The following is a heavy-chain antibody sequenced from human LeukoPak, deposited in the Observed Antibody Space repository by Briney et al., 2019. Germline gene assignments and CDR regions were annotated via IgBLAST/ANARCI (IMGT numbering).Heavy chain of an antibody. CDR2: IYYSGST. Sequence: SETLSLTCTVSGGSISSSSYYWGWIRQPPGKGLEWIGSIYYSGSTYYNPSLKSRVTISVDTSKNQFSLKLSSVTAADTAVYYCARVGYYYDSSGYYFSGASPFFDYWGQGTLVTVSS. J-gene: IGHJ4*02. CDR1: GGSISSSSYY. CDR3: ARVGYYYDSSGYYFSGASPFFDY. V-gene: IGHV4-39*07. D-gene: IGHD3-22*01.